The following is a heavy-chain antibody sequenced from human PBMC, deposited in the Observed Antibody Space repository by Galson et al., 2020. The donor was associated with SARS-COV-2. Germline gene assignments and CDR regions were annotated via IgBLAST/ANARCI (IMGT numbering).Heavy chain of an antibody. D-gene: IGHD6-19*01. CDR1: GYTFTGYY. V-gene: IGHV1-2*02. CDR2: INPNSGGT. Sequence: ASVKVSCKASGYTFTGYYMHWVRQAPGQGLEWMGWINPNSGGTNYAQKFQGRVTMTRDTSISTAYMELSRLRSDDTAVYYCAGEGIAVVGTFDIWGQGTMVTVSS. J-gene: IGHJ3*02. CDR3: AGEGIAVVGTFDI.